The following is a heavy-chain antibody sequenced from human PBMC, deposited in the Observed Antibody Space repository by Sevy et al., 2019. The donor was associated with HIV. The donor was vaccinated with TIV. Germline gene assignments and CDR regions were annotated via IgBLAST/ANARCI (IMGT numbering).Heavy chain of an antibody. D-gene: IGHD4-17*01. Sequence: SETLSLTCTVSGGSISSYYWSWIRQPPGKGLEWIGYIYYSGSTNYNPSLKSRVTISVDTSKNQFSLKLSPVTAADTAVYYCASAGADYGDAFDFWGQGTMVTVSS. J-gene: IGHJ3*01. CDR2: IYYSGST. CDR1: GGSISSYY. CDR3: ASAGADYGDAFDF. V-gene: IGHV4-59*12.